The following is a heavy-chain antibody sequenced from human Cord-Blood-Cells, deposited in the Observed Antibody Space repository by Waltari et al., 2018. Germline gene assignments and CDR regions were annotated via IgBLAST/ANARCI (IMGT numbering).Heavy chain of an antibody. Sequence: EVQLVESGGGLVQPGGSLRLSCAASGFTFSSYEMNWVRQAPGKGLGWVSYISSSGSTIYYADSVKGRFTITRDNAKNSLYLQMNSLRAEDTAVYYCARDSGYEYYFDYWGQGTLVTVSS. D-gene: IGHD5-12*01. J-gene: IGHJ4*02. CDR2: ISSSGSTI. CDR1: GFTFSSYE. CDR3: ARDSGYEYYFDY. V-gene: IGHV3-48*03.